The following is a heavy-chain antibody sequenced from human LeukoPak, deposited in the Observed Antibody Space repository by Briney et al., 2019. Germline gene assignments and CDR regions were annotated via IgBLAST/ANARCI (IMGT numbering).Heavy chain of an antibody. CDR1: GFTFGDYG. D-gene: IGHD5-18*01. CDR3: ARRSNRYSYGSNFDY. V-gene: IGHV3-20*01. Sequence: PGGSLRLSCAASGFTFGDYGMTWVRQAPGKGLELVSGINWNRGSIAYADSVKGRFTVSRDNAKNSLYLQMNSLRAEDTAFYHCARRSNRYSYGSNFDYWGQGTLDTVSS. J-gene: IGHJ4*02. CDR2: INWNRGSI.